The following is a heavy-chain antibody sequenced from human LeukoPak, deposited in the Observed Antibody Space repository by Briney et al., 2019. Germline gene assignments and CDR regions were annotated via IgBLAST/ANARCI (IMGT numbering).Heavy chain of an antibody. CDR2: ISYDGSNK. D-gene: IGHD3-10*01. Sequence: PGRSLRLSCAASGFTFSSYAMHWVRQAPGKGLEWVAVISYDGSNKYYADSVKGRFTISRDNSKNTLYLQMNSLRAEDTAVYYCARDQAEWFGEWSTMDVWGKGTTVTVSS. J-gene: IGHJ6*03. V-gene: IGHV3-30*01. CDR1: GFTFSSYA. CDR3: ARDQAEWFGEWSTMDV.